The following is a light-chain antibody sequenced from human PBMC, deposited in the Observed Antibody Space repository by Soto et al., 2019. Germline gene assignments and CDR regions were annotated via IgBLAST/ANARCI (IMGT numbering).Light chain of an antibody. CDR3: SACDDSLNGWV. V-gene: IGLV1-44*01. CDR1: SSNIGGDT. CDR2: RNN. Sequence: QSVLTQPPSASGTPGQRVTISCSGSSSNIGGDTVNWYYQLPGTAPKVLIYRNNQRPSGVPDRFSGSKSGTSASLAISGLQSEDEGDYYCSACDDSLNGWVFGGGTKLTVL. J-gene: IGLJ3*02.